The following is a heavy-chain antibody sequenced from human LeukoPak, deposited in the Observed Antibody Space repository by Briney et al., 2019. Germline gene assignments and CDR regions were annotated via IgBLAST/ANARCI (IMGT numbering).Heavy chain of an antibody. J-gene: IGHJ4*02. Sequence: ASVKVSCKASGYTFTSYHMHWMRQAPGQGLEWMGVIKPNGGTTIYAQKFQGRVTMTRDTSTSTVYMELSSLRSDDTAVYYCARLEGIGATMGHWGQGTLVTVPS. CDR3: ARLEGIGATMGH. V-gene: IGHV1-46*01. D-gene: IGHD5-12*01. CDR2: IKPNGGTT. CDR1: GYTFTSYH.